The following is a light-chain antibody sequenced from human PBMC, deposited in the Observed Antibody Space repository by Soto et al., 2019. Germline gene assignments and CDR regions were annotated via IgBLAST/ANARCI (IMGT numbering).Light chain of an antibody. J-gene: IGKJ3*01. CDR1: QSIGNY. CDR2: ATS. V-gene: IGKV3-11*01. CDR3: QQRSSWPFT. Sequence: EVVLTQSPATLSLSPGEGATLSCRASQSIGNYLAWYQQKPGQAPRHLIYATSHRATGIPARFSGSGSGTDFTLTISSLEPEDFAVYYCQQRSSWPFTFGPGTKVDIK.